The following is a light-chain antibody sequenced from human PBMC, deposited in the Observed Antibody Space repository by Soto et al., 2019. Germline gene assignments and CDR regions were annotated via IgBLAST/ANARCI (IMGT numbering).Light chain of an antibody. CDR1: SSDVGGYNY. CDR2: EVR. Sequence: QSVLTQPPSASGSPGQSVTISCTGTSSDVGGYNYVSWYQQHPGKAPKLIIYEVRERPSGVPDRFSGSKSGNTASLTVSGLQAEAEADYCCRSYAGSDNYVFGSGTKVTVL. CDR3: RSYAGSDNYV. V-gene: IGLV2-8*01. J-gene: IGLJ1*01.